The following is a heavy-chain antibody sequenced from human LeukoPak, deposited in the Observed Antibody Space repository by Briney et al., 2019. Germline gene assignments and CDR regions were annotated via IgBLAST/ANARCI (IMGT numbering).Heavy chain of an antibody. CDR3: ATSAVTTGLDF. CDR2: INTDGSST. D-gene: IGHD4-17*01. Sequence: PGGSLRLSCAASGFTFSSYWMHWVRQAPGKGLVWVSRINTDGSSTSYADSVKGRFTISRDSAKNTLSLQMNSLRAEDTGVYYCATSAVTTGLDFWGQGTLVTVSS. J-gene: IGHJ4*02. CDR1: GFTFSSYW. V-gene: IGHV3-74*01.